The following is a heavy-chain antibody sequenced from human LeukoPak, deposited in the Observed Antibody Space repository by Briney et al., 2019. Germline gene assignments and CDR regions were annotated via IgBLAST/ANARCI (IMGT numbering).Heavy chain of an antibody. CDR1: GFTFSRYA. CDR3: AKDHFLDSSGSSDAFDI. CDR2: ISGSGGNT. V-gene: IGHV3-23*01. J-gene: IGHJ3*02. D-gene: IGHD3-22*01. Sequence: PGGPLRLSCAASGFTFSRYAVNWVRQAPGKGLEWVSVISGSGGNTYYADSVKGRFTISRDNSKNTLYLQMNSLRAEDTAVYYCAKDHFLDSSGSSDAFDIWGQGTMVTVSS.